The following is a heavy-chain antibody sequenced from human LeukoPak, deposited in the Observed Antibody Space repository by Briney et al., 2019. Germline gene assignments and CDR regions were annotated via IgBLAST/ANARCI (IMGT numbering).Heavy chain of an antibody. V-gene: IGHV1-18*01. J-gene: IGHJ4*02. CDR2: ISAYNGNT. CDR3: ARDSVTYYYDSSGLFDY. CDR1: GGTFSSYA. Sequence: ASVKVSCKASGGTFSSYAISWVRQAPGQGLEWMGWISAYNGNTNYAQKLQGRVTMTTDTSTSTAYMELRSLRSDDTAVYYCARDSVTYYYDSSGLFDYWGQGTLVTVSS. D-gene: IGHD3-22*01.